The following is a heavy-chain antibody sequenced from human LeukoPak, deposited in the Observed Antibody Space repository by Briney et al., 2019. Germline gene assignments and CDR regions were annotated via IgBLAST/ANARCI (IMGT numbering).Heavy chain of an antibody. D-gene: IGHD6-19*01. CDR3: AKDPLAVAGQGAFDI. CDR1: GFTFDDYA. CDR2: ISIGDGGNT. Sequence: GGSLRLSCAASGFTFDDYAMHWVRQAPGKGLEWVSLISIGDGGNTYYADSVKGRFTISRDNSKNSLYLQMNSLRTEDTALYYCAKDPLAVAGQGAFDIWGQGTMVTVSS. J-gene: IGHJ3*02. V-gene: IGHV3-43*02.